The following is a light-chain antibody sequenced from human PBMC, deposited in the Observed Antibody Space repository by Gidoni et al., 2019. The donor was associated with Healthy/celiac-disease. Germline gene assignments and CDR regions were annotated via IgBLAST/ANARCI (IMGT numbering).Light chain of an antibody. J-gene: IGLJ2*01. CDR1: TSNIGSNP. Sequence: QHVLPQPPSASGPPGQTITISCSERTSNIGSNPVNWYQHIPGASPKLLIYSNSQRPSGFPDRFSGSKSGTSASLAISDLQSEDEADYYCATWVDRLNGLTFGGGTKLPVL. CDR2: SNS. V-gene: IGLV1-44*01. CDR3: ATWVDRLNGLT.